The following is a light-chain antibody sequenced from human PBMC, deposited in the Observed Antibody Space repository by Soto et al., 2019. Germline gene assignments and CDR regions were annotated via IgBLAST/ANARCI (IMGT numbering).Light chain of an antibody. J-gene: IGLJ1*01. V-gene: IGLV2-14*03. CDR1: SSDVGSDYNY. Sequence: QSVLTQPASASGSPGQSIAISCTGTSSDVGSDYNYVSRYQQHPGKAPKLMVYDVSTRPSGVSNRFSGSKSGTTASLTISGLQAEDEADYYCCSYTSISTYVFGTGTKVTVL. CDR3: CSYTSISTYV. CDR2: DVS.